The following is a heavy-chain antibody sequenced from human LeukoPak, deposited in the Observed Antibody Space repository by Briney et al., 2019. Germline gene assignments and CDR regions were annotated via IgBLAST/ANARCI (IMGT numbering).Heavy chain of an antibody. Sequence: SETLSLTCTVSGGSISSSSYYWGWIRQPPGKGLEWIGSIYYSGSTYYNPSLKSRVTISVDTSKNQFSLKLSSVTAADTAVYYCARAAIVVVPAATDYWYFDLWGRGTLVTVSS. CDR1: GGSISSSSYY. J-gene: IGHJ2*01. CDR3: ARAAIVVVPAATDYWYFDL. V-gene: IGHV4-39*07. D-gene: IGHD2-2*01. CDR2: IYYSGST.